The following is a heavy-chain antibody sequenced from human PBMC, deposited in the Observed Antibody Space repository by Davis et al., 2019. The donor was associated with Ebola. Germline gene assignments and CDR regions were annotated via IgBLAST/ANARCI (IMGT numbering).Heavy chain of an antibody. CDR1: GFSFSNYG. CDR2: ISHDGNNK. CDR3: AKAGYYDSSGKDY. J-gene: IGHJ4*02. Sequence: GGSLRLSCAASGFSFSNYGMHWVRQAPGKGLEWVAVISHDGNNKYYEDSVKGRFTISRDNSKNTLYLQMNSLRAEDTAVYYCAKAGYYDSSGKDYWGQGTLVTVSS. V-gene: IGHV3-30*18. D-gene: IGHD3-22*01.